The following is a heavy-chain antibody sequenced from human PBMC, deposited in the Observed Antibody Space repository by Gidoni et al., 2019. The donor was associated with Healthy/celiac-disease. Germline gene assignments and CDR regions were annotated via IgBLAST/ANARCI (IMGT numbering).Heavy chain of an antibody. Sequence: EVQLVESGGGLVKPGGSLRLSCAASGFTFSSYSMNWVRQAPGKGLEWVSSISSSSSYIYYADSVKGRFTISRDNAKNSLYLQMNSLRAEDTAVYYCARVGSGRRSAFDIWGQGTMVTVSS. CDR1: GFTFSSYS. V-gene: IGHV3-21*01. J-gene: IGHJ3*02. CDR2: ISSSSSYI. CDR3: ARVGSGRRSAFDI. D-gene: IGHD3-16*01.